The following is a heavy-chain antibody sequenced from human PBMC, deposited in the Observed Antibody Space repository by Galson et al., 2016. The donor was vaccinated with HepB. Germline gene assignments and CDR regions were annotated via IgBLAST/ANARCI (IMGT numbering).Heavy chain of an antibody. CDR1: GFNVGNYA. V-gene: IGHV3-23*01. Sequence: SLRLSCAASGFNVGNYALSWVRQAPGKGLEWVATLSDTGTRRDYADSVKGRFTISRDRSKNTLDMQMNSLRAEDTGVYYCAKLGEGIGWYVHHWGQGTLVTVSS. D-gene: IGHD6-19*01. J-gene: IGHJ1*01. CDR2: LSDTGTRR. CDR3: AKLGEGIGWYVHH.